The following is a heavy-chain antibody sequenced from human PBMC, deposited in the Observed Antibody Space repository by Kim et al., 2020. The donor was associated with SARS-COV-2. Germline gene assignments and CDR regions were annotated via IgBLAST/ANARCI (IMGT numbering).Heavy chain of an antibody. D-gene: IGHD3-16*02. Sequence: SRVTISVDTSKNQFSLKLSSVTAADTAVYYCARGKHGGVIVISEYNWFDPWGQGTLVTVSS. V-gene: IGHV4-59*09. CDR3: ARGKHGGVIVISEYNWFDP. J-gene: IGHJ5*02.